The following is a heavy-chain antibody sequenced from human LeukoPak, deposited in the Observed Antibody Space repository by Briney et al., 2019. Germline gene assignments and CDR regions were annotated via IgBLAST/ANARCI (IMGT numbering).Heavy chain of an antibody. CDR3: ARGVSSWWGAYFDY. J-gene: IGHJ4*02. V-gene: IGHV4-39*01. Sequence: PSETLPLTCTVSGGSISSSSYYWGWVRQPPGKGLEWIGNIYYSGSPYYNPSLKSRVTISVDPSKNQFSLKLSSVTAADTAVYYCARGVSSWWGAYFDYWGQGTLVTVSS. CDR2: IYYSGSP. D-gene: IGHD6-13*01. CDR1: GGSISSSSYY.